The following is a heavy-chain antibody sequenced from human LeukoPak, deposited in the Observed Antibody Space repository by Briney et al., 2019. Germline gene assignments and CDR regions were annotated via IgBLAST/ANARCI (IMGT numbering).Heavy chain of an antibody. J-gene: IGHJ5*01. Sequence: GGSLRLSCEASGFSFSSYWMTWVRQPPGKGPEWVANIKQDESEKYSVDSVKGRFTISRDNSKNTLNLQMNSLRTGDTAVYYCGYFGSGSSYTPDSWGQGTLVTVSS. CDR2: IKQDESEK. V-gene: IGHV3-7*01. CDR1: GFSFSSYW. D-gene: IGHD3-10*01. CDR3: GYFGSGSSYTPDS.